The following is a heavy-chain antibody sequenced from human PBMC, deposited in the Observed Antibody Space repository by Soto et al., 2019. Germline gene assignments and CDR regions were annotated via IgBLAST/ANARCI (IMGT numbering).Heavy chain of an antibody. CDR3: AHIPNYYQYDWFDP. Sequence: QITLKESGPPLVKPTQTLTLTCTFSGFSLTTRGVGVGWIRQPPGKALECLALIYWDDDKRYSPSLQSPLSIPEDTSKNQVVLTLTNVDPVDTATYYCAHIPNYYQYDWFDPWGQGTLVSVSS. D-gene: IGHD3-16*01. J-gene: IGHJ5*02. V-gene: IGHV2-5*02. CDR1: GFSLTTRGVG. CDR2: IYWDDDK.